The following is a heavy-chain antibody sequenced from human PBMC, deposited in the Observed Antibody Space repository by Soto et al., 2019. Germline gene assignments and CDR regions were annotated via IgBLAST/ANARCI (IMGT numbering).Heavy chain of an antibody. J-gene: IGHJ3*02. D-gene: IGHD2-8*02. CDR3: AKATATGGGAFDI. Sequence: GGSLRLSCAASLFTCSSYDMIWFRQAPGKGLEWVSTILVGGSTHYPDSVKGRFTISRDNSKNTAFLQMNSLTAGDTAVYYCAKATATGGGAFDICGQGTVVTVSS. V-gene: IGHV3-23*01. CDR2: ILVGGST. CDR1: LFTCSSYD.